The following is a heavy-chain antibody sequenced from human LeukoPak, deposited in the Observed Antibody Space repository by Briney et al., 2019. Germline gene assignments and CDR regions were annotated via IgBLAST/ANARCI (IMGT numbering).Heavy chain of an antibody. J-gene: IGHJ5*02. CDR1: GDSISSYY. Sequence: SETLSLTCTVSGDSISSYYWSWIRQPPGKGLEWIGFIYYSGSTNYNPSLKTRVTISVDTSENQFSLKLRSVTAADTAVYYCARQGVPAHWFDPWGQGTLVTVSS. V-gene: IGHV4-59*01. D-gene: IGHD3-10*01. CDR3: ARQGVPAHWFDP. CDR2: IYYSGST.